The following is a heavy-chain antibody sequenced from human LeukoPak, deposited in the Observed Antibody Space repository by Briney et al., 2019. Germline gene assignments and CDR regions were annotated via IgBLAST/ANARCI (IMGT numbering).Heavy chain of an antibody. CDR2: VIPIVGIT. CDR3: ARSVASPDAGRGNWFDP. CDR1: GGTLSSYP. J-gene: IGHJ5*02. V-gene: IGHV1-69*02. Sequence: ASVKVSCKASGGTLSSYPISWVRQAPGQGLEWMGRVIPIVGITNYGQKFQGRVTLTADIYTNTAYMELSGLTFDDTAIYYCARSVASPDAGRGNWFDPWGQGTLVTVSS. D-gene: IGHD3-10*01.